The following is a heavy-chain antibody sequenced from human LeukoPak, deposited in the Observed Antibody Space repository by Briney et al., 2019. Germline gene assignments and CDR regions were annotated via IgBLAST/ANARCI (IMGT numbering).Heavy chain of an antibody. CDR3: ARPCGGDCYVWDY. CDR2: ISSSSSTI. CDR1: GFTFSSYS. V-gene: IGHV3-48*01. D-gene: IGHD2-21*02. Sequence: GGSLRLSCAASGFTFSSYSMNWVRQAPGKGLEWVSYISSSSSTIYYADSVKGRFTISRDNAKNSLYLQMNSLRAEDTAVYYCARPCGGDCYVWDYWGQGTLVTVSS. J-gene: IGHJ4*02.